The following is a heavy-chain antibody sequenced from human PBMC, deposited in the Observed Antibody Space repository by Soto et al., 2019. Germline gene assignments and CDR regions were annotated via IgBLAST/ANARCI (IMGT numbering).Heavy chain of an antibody. CDR2: IIPIFGTA. CDR3: ARYKPSYSSPKGNGFDP. CDR1: GGTFSSYA. Sequence: GASVKVSCKASGGTFSSYAISWVRQAPGQGLEWMGGIIPIFGTANYAQKFQGRVTITADESTSTAYMELSSLRSEDTAVYYCARYKPSYSSPKGNGFDPWDQGTLVTVSS. D-gene: IGHD6-13*01. V-gene: IGHV1-69*13. J-gene: IGHJ5*02.